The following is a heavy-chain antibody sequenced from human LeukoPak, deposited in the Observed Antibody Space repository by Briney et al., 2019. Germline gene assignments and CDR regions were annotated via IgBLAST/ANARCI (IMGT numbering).Heavy chain of an antibody. V-gene: IGHV1-2*02. D-gene: IGHD2-15*01. J-gene: IGHJ4*02. CDR1: GYTFTDYY. CDR3: ARDFHNGRWYDGPGHYFDF. Sequence: EASVKVSCKASGYTFTDYYIHWVRQAPGQGLEWMGWINPNSAGTNYAPKFQGRVTMSTDTSINTAYMEVTRLRSDDTAVYFCARDFHNGRWYDGPGHYFDFWGQGTLVTVSS. CDR2: INPNSAGT.